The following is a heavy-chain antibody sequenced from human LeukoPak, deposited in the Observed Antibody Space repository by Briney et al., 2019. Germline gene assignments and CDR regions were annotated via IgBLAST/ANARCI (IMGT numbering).Heavy chain of an antibody. Sequence: GASVKVSCKASGYTFTGYSMHWVRQAPGQGLEWMGWINPNSGGTNYAQKFQGRVTMTSDTSISTAYMELSRLTSDDMAVYYCARDRGFFTLIPNRNAFDIWGQGTMVTVSS. D-gene: IGHD3-22*01. J-gene: IGHJ3*02. CDR1: GYTFTGYS. CDR2: INPNSGGT. CDR3: ARDRGFFTLIPNRNAFDI. V-gene: IGHV1-2*02.